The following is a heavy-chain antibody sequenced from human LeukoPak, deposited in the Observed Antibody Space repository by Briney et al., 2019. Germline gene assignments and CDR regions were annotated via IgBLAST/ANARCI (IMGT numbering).Heavy chain of an antibody. CDR3: ARGVARTGFFGPPKEPYYYYYMDV. D-gene: IGHD3/OR15-3a*01. J-gene: IGHJ6*03. Sequence: GGSLRLSCAASGFTFSDYYMSWIRQAPGKGLEWVSYISSSGSTIYYADSVKGRFTISRDNAKNSLYLQMNSLRAEDTAVYYCARGVARTGFFGPPKEPYYYYYMDVWGKGTTVTVSS. CDR1: GFTFSDYY. CDR2: ISSSGSTI. V-gene: IGHV3-11*04.